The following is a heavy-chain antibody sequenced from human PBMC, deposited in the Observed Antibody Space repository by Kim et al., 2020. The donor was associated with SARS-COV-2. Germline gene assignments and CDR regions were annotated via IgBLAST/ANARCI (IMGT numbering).Heavy chain of an antibody. J-gene: IGHJ4*02. D-gene: IGHD1-7*01. Sequence: GGSLRLSCAASGFTFSSYAMSWVRQAPGKGLEWVSAISGSGGSTYYADSEKGRFTISRDNSKNTLYLQMNSLRAEDTAVYYCAKRRDKLELGLHYFDYWGQGTLVTVAS. CDR1: GFTFSSYA. V-gene: IGHV3-23*01. CDR2: ISGSGGST. CDR3: AKRRDKLELGLHYFDY.